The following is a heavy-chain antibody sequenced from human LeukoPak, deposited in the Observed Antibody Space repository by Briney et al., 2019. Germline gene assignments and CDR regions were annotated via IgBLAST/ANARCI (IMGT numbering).Heavy chain of an antibody. CDR1: GFTFSDHY. CDR2: IKKSADTI. CDR3: ARGHYGLDY. Sequence: PGGSLRLSCATSGFTFSDHYMSWIRQAPGKGLEWVSYIKKSADTIFYTDSVKGRFTISRDDAKNSLYLQMNSLRAEDTAVYYCARGHYGLDYWGQGTLVTVSP. J-gene: IGHJ4*02. V-gene: IGHV3-11*01. D-gene: IGHD4-17*01.